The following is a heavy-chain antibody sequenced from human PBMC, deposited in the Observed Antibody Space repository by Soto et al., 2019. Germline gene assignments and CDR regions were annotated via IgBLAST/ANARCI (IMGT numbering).Heavy chain of an antibody. J-gene: IGHJ4*02. Sequence: EVQLVESGGGLVQPGRSLRLSCAASGFTFDDYAMHWVRQAPVKGLEWVSGISWNSGSIGYADSVKGRFTISRDNAKNSLYLQMNSLRAEDTALYYCAKVINGGSFDSWGQGTLVTVSS. V-gene: IGHV3-9*01. CDR1: GFTFDDYA. CDR3: AKVINGGSFDS. D-gene: IGHD2-15*01. CDR2: ISWNSGSI.